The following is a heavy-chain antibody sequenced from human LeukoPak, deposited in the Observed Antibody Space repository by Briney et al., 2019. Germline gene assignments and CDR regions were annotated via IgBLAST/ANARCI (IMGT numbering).Heavy chain of an antibody. CDR1: GGTFSSYA. J-gene: IGHJ6*04. D-gene: IGHD2-2*01. V-gene: IGHV1-69*06. CDR3: AVPAAATPNYYYYYGMDV. CDR2: IIPIFGTA. Sequence: SVKVSCKASGGTFSSYAISWVRQAPGQGLEWMGGIIPIFGTANYAQKFQGRVTTTADKSTSTAYMELSSLRSEDTAVYYCAVPAAATPNYYYYYGMDVWGKGTTVTVSS.